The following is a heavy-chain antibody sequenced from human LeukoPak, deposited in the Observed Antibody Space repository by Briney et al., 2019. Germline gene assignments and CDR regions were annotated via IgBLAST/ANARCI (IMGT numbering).Heavy chain of an antibody. V-gene: IGHV3-7*01. D-gene: IGHD3-3*01. CDR2: IKADGGEK. CDR1: GFTFSTYW. CDR3: ARRGYTIFGVAVYYYYYYYMDV. Sequence: GGSLRLSCAASGFTFSTYWMNWFRQTPGKGLEWVAKIKADGGEKDHVASVKGRFTISRDNAKNSLYLQMNSLRVEDTAVYYCARRGYTIFGVAVYYYYYYYMDVWGKGTTVTVSS. J-gene: IGHJ6*03.